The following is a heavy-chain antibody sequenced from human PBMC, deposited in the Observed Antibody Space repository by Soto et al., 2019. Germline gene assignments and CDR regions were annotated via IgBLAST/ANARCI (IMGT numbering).Heavy chain of an antibody. CDR2: IKQDGGDQ. Sequence: PGGSLILSCAASGFTFGNYWMSWVRQAPGKGLEWVANIKQDGGDQYYVDSVKGRFSISRDNAKNSLYLQMNSLRAEDTAVYYCARDEAIDYWGQGTLVTVSS. CDR1: GFTFGNYW. V-gene: IGHV3-7*03. J-gene: IGHJ4*02. CDR3: ARDEAIDY.